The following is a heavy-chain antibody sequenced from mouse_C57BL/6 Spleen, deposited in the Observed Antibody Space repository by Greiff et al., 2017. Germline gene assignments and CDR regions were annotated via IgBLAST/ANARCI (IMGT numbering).Heavy chain of an antibody. V-gene: IGHV1-50*01. Sequence: QVQLQQPGAELVKPGASVKLSCKASGYTFTSYWMPWVKQRPGQGLEWIGEIDPSDSYTNYNQKFKGKATLTVDKSTSTAYMQLSSLTSEDSAIYYCARKRYYDYFDYWGQGTTLTVSS. CDR1: GYTFTSYW. J-gene: IGHJ2*01. CDR2: IDPSDSYT. CDR3: ARKRYYDYFDY. D-gene: IGHD1-1*01.